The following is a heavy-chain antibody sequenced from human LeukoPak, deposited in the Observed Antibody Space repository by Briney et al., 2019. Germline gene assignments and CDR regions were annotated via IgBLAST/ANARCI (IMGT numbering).Heavy chain of an antibody. Sequence: GGSLRLSCAASGFAFSPYAMNWVRQAPGKGLEWVSSISSSSSYIYYADSVKGRFTISRDNAKNSLYLQMNSLRAEDTAVYYCARLGGTGDRNKDYWGQGTLVTVSS. V-gene: IGHV3-21*01. CDR3: ARLGGTGDRNKDY. J-gene: IGHJ4*02. D-gene: IGHD1-26*01. CDR1: GFAFSPYA. CDR2: ISSSSSYI.